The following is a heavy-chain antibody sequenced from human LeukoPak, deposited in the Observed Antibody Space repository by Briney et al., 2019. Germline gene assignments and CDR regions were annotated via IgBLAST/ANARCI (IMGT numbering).Heavy chain of an antibody. J-gene: IGHJ4*02. CDR2: INRSGNTI. CDR3: ASQKSGGYALDY. Sequence: GGSLRLSCAASGFTFSDYYMSWIRQAPGKGLEWVSYINRSGNTIYYADSVKGRFTISRDNAKNSLYLLMNSLRAEDTAVYYCASQKSGGYALDYWGQGTLVTVSS. CDR1: GFTFSDYY. V-gene: IGHV3-11*01. D-gene: IGHD5-12*01.